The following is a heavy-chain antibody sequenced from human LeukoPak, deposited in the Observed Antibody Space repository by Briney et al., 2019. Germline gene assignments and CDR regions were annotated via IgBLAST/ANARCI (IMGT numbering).Heavy chain of an antibody. V-gene: IGHV3-48*03. D-gene: IGHD2-2*01. J-gene: IGHJ6*02. CDR2: ISSSGSTI. Sequence: PGGSLRLSCAASGFTFSSYEMNWVRQAPGKGLEWVSYISSSGSTIYYADSVKGRFTISRDNAKNSLYLQMNSLRAEDTAVYYCARRHIVVVPAAMHYYYYGMDVWGQGTTVTVSS. CDR1: GFTFSSYE. CDR3: ARRHIVVVPAAMHYYYYGMDV.